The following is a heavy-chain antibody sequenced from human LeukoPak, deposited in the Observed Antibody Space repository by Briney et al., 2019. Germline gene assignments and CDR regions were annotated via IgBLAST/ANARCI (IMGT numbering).Heavy chain of an antibody. CDR2: ISWNSGSI. D-gene: IGHD3/OR15-3a*01. V-gene: IGHV3-9*03. Sequence: GGSLRLSCAASGFTFNNYWMNWVRQAPGKGLVWVSGISWNSGSIGYADSVKGRFTISRDNAKNSLYLQMNSLRAEDMALYYCAKDRGLFRGIGAFDIWGQGTMVTVSS. CDR1: GFTFNNYW. J-gene: IGHJ3*02. CDR3: AKDRGLFRGIGAFDI.